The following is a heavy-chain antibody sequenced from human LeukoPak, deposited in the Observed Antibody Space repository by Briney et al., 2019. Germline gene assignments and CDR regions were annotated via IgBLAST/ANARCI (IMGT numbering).Heavy chain of an antibody. V-gene: IGHV4-59*08. Sequence: SETLSLTCTVSGGSISPYFWSWIRQPPGKGLEWIGYIYYRGSTNYNPSLKSRVTISLDTSKDQFSLKLSSVTAADTAVYYCARHGTLASITYPLDYWSQGILVTVSS. J-gene: IGHJ4*02. CDR2: IYYRGST. CDR1: GGSISPYF. D-gene: IGHD5-24*01. CDR3: ARHGTLASITYPLDY.